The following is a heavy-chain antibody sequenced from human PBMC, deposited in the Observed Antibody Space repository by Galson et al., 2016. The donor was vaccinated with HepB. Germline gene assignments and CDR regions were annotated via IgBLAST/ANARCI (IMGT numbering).Heavy chain of an antibody. V-gene: IGHV3-23*01. Sequence: SLRLSCAAFEFDVKKYDMSWVRQAPGKRPEWVSTITGDGDNIYYVDSVKGRFTISRDNSKKRLYLQMNSLRVDDTAVYHCVKGDWVGWGQGTLVTVSS. CDR3: VKGDWVG. D-gene: IGHD3-9*01. CDR1: EFDVKKYD. CDR2: ITGDGDNI. J-gene: IGHJ4*02.